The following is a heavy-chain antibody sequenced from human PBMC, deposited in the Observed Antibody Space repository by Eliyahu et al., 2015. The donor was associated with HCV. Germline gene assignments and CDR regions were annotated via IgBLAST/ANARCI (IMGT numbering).Heavy chain of an antibody. J-gene: IGHJ6*03. CDR3: TTGAPGGFDYYLDV. D-gene: IGHD3-10*01. CDR2: IKSKTDGGTT. V-gene: IGHV3-15*01. CDR1: GXTFSKAW. Sequence: EVQLVESGGGLVKPGGSLRLSXXASGXTFSKAWMSWXRQAXGKGLEWIGRIKSKTDGGTTDYAAPVKGRFTISRDDSKSTLYLQMNSLKTEDTAVYYCTTGAPGGFDYYLDVWGQGTTVTVSS.